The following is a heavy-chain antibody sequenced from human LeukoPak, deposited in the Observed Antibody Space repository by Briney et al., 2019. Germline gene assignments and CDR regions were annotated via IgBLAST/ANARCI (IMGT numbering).Heavy chain of an antibody. CDR1: GYTFTGYY. CDR3: ARDRITMVRGVPNWFDP. CDR2: INPNSGGT. Sequence: GASVKVSCKASGYTFTGYYMRWVRQAPGQGLEWMGWINPNSGGTNYAQKFQGRVTMTRDTSISTAYMELSRLRSDDTAAYYCARDRITMVRGVPNWFDPWGQGTLVTVSS. J-gene: IGHJ5*02. D-gene: IGHD3-10*01. V-gene: IGHV1-2*02.